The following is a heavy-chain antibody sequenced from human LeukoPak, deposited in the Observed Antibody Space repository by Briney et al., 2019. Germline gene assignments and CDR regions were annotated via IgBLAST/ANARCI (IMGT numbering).Heavy chain of an antibody. V-gene: IGHV3-48*03. CDR2: ISSGSTSI. J-gene: IGHJ4*02. CDR3: AGGGRYLSHMPY. D-gene: IGHD3-16*01. CDR1: GFTFSSYE. Sequence: AGGSLRLSCADSGFTFSSYELNWVRQAPGKGLEWVSYISSGSTSIYYADSVKGRFTISRDNAKNSLYLQMNSLRAEDTAVYYCAGGGRYLSHMPYWGQGTLVTVSS.